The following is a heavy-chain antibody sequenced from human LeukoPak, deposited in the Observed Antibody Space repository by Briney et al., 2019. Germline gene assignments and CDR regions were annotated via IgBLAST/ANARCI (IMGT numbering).Heavy chain of an antibody. J-gene: IGHJ4*02. D-gene: IGHD3-22*01. CDR2: IRSKAYGGTT. CDR3: TRAYDSSGYSHFDY. CDR1: GFTFSSYS. Sequence: GGSLRLSCAASGFTFSSYSMNWVRQAPGKGLEWVGFIRSKAYGGTTEYAASVKGRFTISRDDSKSIAYLQMNSLKTEDTAVYYCTRAYDSSGYSHFDYWGQGTLVTVSS. V-gene: IGHV3-49*04.